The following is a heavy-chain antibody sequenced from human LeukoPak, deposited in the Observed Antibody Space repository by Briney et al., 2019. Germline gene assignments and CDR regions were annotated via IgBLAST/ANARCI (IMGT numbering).Heavy chain of an antibody. Sequence: PGRSLRLSCAASGFTFSSYSMNWVRQAPGKGLEWVSYISSSSTIYYADSVKGRFTISRDNAKNSLYLQMNSLRDEDTAVYYCARDRGPSPWIQLWLDDYYGMDVWGQGTTVTVSS. CDR1: GFTFSSYS. V-gene: IGHV3-48*02. J-gene: IGHJ6*02. CDR2: ISSSSTI. CDR3: ARDRGPSPWIQLWLDDYYGMDV. D-gene: IGHD5-18*01.